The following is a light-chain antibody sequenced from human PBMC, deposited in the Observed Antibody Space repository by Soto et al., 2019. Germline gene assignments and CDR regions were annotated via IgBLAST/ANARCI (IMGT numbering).Light chain of an antibody. Sequence: EIVLTQSPATLSLSPGERVTLSCRASQSIGRYLAWYQHKPGQAPRLLIYDASNRATGIPARFSGSGSGTDFTLTISNLEPEDFADYCCQQRANWLTFGGGTKVEIK. CDR3: QQRANWLT. J-gene: IGKJ4*01. CDR2: DAS. V-gene: IGKV3-11*01. CDR1: QSIGRY.